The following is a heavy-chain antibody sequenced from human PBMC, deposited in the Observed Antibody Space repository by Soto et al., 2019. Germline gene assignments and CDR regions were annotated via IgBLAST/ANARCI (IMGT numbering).Heavy chain of an antibody. CDR3: ARDRGGWLDS. Sequence: VQLVESGGGLVQPGGSLRLSCAASGFSASNNYMSWVRQTPGKGLEWLSVVYGGDKTYYADSVKGRFTISIDSSKNTFYLQMNSLRAEDTAVYYCARDRGGWLDSWGQGALVTVSS. CDR2: VYGGDKT. V-gene: IGHV3-66*01. CDR1: GFSASNNY. D-gene: IGHD6-19*01. J-gene: IGHJ4*02.